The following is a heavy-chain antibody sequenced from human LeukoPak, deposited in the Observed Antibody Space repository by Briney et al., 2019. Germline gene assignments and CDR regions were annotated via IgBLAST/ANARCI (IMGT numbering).Heavy chain of an antibody. J-gene: IGHJ5*02. D-gene: IGHD3-16*01. CDR1: GFVFSIYW. Sequence: PGGSLRRSCLASGFVFSIYWMTWVRQAPGEGLEWVANIKQDGSEKYYVDSVKGRFTISRDNAKKSLYLQMNSLRAEDTAVYFCARDMIILQSWGQGTLVTVSS. V-gene: IGHV3-7*04. CDR3: ARDMIILQS. CDR2: IKQDGSEK.